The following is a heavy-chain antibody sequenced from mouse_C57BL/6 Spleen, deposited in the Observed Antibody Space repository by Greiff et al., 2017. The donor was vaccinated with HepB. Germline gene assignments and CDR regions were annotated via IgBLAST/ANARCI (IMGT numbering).Heavy chain of an antibody. J-gene: IGHJ2*01. CDR1: GYSFTGYY. CDR2: INPSTGGT. D-gene: IGHD2-4*01. CDR3: ARSDYDSDY. V-gene: IGHV1-42*01. Sequence: EVQLQQSGPELVKPGASVKISCKASGYSFTGYYMNWVKQSPEKSLEWIGEINPSTGGTTYNQKFKAKATLTVDKSSSTAYMQLKSLTSEDSAVYYCARSDYDSDYWGQGTTLTVSS.